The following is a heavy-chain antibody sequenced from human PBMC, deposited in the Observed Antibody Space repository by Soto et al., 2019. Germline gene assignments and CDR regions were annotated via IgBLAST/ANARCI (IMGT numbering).Heavy chain of an antibody. CDR2: IIPIFGPA. Sequence: QVQLVQSGAAVKKPGSSVQVSCQASGGTFRSFALSWVRPAPGPGLEWMGGIIPIFGPANYAQKVQGRVTITADEATGTAYMELSSLRNEDTDVYYGAKTEGGRAAAWNYWGQGTLVTVSS. D-gene: IGHD6-25*01. CDR1: GGTFRSFA. CDR3: AKTEGGRAAAWNY. J-gene: IGHJ4*02. V-gene: IGHV1-69*01.